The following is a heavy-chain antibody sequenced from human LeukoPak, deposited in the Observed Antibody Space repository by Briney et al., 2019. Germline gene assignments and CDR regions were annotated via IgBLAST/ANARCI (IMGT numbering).Heavy chain of an antibody. CDR1: GFSVGDYA. Sequence: GRSLRLSCTASGFSVGDYAMSWVRQAPGKGLEWVGFIRSKTFGGTADYAASVGGRFTISRDDSNNIAYLQMNSLKTEDTAVYYCTRGLEGFTAYDDYWGQGTLVTVS. D-gene: IGHD5-12*01. CDR3: TRGLEGFTAYDDY. V-gene: IGHV3-49*04. J-gene: IGHJ4*02. CDR2: IRSKTFGGTA.